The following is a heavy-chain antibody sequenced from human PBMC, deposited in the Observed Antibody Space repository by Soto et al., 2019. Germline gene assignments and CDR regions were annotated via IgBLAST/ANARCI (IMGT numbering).Heavy chain of an antibody. CDR3: ASRSRNRRSPYGMEV. V-gene: IGHV3-53*01. Sequence: GWTLRLSCAASGFTVSSNYMSLVRQAPGKGLEWGSFIYSGGSTYYADSVKGRFTISRDNSKNTLYLQMNSLRAEDTAVYYCASRSRNRRSPYGMEVRGKGSTVTVS. CDR2: IYSGGST. D-gene: IGHD1-1*01. J-gene: IGHJ6*04. CDR1: GFTVSSNY.